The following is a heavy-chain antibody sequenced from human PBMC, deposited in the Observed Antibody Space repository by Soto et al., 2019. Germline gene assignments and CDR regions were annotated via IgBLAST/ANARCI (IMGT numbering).Heavy chain of an antibody. D-gene: IGHD6-19*01. CDR2: ISGSGGST. Sequence: GGSLRLSCAASGFTFSSYAMSWVRQAPGKGLEWVSAISGSGGSTYYADSVKGRFTISRDNSKNTLYLQMNSLRAEDTAVYYCANWYSSGWYYFDYWRQGTLVTVSS. V-gene: IGHV3-23*01. CDR3: ANWYSSGWYYFDY. CDR1: GFTFSSYA. J-gene: IGHJ4*02.